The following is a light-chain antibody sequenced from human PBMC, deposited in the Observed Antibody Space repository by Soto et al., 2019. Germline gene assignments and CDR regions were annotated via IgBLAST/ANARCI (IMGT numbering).Light chain of an antibody. CDR2: GAS. J-gene: IGKJ5*01. Sequence: EIVMTQSPATLSVSPGERATLSCRASQSLNSNLAWYQQKPDQAPRLLIYGASTRATGIPARFSGSESGTEFTLTISSLQSEDFALYYCQQYNNWPFTFGQGTRLEIK. CDR3: QQYNNWPFT. V-gene: IGKV3-15*01. CDR1: QSLNSN.